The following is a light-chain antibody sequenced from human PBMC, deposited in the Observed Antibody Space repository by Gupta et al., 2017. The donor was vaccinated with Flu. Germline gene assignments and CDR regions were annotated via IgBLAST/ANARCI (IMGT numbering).Light chain of an antibody. CDR1: SSNVGARYN. CDR3: QSYDSGVSGWI. V-gene: IGLV1-40*01. Sequence: SSNVGARYNVHWYQHVPGTAPKLLIYANINRPSGVPDRFSGSKSGTSVSLAITGLQAEDEADYYGQSYDSGVSGWIFGGGTKLTVL. J-gene: IGLJ2*01. CDR2: ANI.